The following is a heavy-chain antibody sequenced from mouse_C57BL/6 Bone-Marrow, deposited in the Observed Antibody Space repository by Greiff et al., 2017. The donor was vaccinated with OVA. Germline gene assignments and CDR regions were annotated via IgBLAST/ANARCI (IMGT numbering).Heavy chain of an antibody. CDR1: GYTFTNYW. Sequence: VKLQESGAELVRPGTSVKMSCKASGYTFTNYWIGWAKQRPGHGLEWIGDIYPGGGYTNYNEKFKGKATLTADKSSSTAYMQFSSLTSEDSAIYYCIITTVVEGVWFAYWGQGTLVTVSA. J-gene: IGHJ3*01. D-gene: IGHD1-1*01. CDR2: IYPGGGYT. CDR3: IITTVVEGVWFAY. V-gene: IGHV1-63*01.